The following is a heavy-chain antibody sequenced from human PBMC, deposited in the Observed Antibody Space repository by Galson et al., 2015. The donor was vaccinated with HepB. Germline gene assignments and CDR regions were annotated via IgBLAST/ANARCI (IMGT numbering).Heavy chain of an antibody. CDR1: GYSFTSYW. V-gene: IGHV5-51*03. Sequence: QSGAEVKKPGESLKISCQGSGYSFTSYWIVWVSQMPGKGLEWMGIIYPGDSDTRYSTSFQGQVSISADKSISTAYLQWSSLKASDTAMYYCARRGAAAGYLDYWGQGTLVTVSS. D-gene: IGHD6-13*01. J-gene: IGHJ4*02. CDR3: ARRGAAAGYLDY. CDR2: IYPGDSDT.